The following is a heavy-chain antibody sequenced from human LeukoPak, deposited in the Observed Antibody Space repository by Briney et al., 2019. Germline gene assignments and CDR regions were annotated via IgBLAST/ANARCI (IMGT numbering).Heavy chain of an antibody. Sequence: GGSLRLSCAASGFTLITYSMNWVRQAPGKGLEWVSSISSSSSYMYYADSVKGRFTISRDNAKNSLYLQMNSLRAEDTAVYYCARESTGMVNWFDPWGQGTLVTVSS. CDR2: ISSSSSYM. D-gene: IGHD1-1*01. CDR1: GFTLITYS. CDR3: ARESTGMVNWFDP. J-gene: IGHJ5*02. V-gene: IGHV3-21*01.